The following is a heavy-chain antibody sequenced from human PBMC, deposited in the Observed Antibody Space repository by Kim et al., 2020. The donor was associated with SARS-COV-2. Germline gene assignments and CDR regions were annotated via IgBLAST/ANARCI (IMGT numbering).Heavy chain of an antibody. Sequence: GGSLRLSCAASGFTFSSYSMNWVRQAPGKGLEWVSSISSSSSYIYYADSVKGRFTISRDNTKNSLYLQMNSLRAEDTAVYYCARDLGGLYSSGWYMYYYYGMDVWGQGTTVTVSS. CDR1: GFTFSSYS. J-gene: IGHJ6*02. CDR3: ARDLGGLYSSGWYMYYYYGMDV. D-gene: IGHD6-19*01. V-gene: IGHV3-21*01. CDR2: ISSSSSYI.